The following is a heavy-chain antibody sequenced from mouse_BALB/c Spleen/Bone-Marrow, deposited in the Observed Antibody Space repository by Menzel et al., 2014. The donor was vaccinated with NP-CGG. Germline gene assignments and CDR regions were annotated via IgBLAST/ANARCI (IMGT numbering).Heavy chain of an antibody. CDR1: GFDFSRYW. CDR2: INPDSGTI. J-gene: IGHJ1*01. Sequence: EVQLVESGGGLVQPGGSLKLSCAASGFDFSRYWMSWVRQAPGKGLEWIGGINPDSGTINYTPSLKDKFIISSDNAKNTLYLQMSKVRSEGTALYDCVILNYYGNLFVWGAGTTVTVSS. V-gene: IGHV4-1*02. D-gene: IGHD1-1*01. CDR3: VILNYYGNLFV.